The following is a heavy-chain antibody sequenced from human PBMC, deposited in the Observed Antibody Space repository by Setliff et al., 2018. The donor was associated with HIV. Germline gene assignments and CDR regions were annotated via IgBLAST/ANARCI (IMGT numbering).Heavy chain of an antibody. CDR2: IYHSGTT. V-gene: IGHV4-59*02. Sequence: ASDTLSLTCSVSGGSVSGHYWSWIRQSPGKGLEWIGYIYHSGTTNKNPSLKSRVTMSVDTSKNLFSLKVRSVTAADTAVYYCARASVMHSDYGLWVWIDPWGQGTPFTVSS. CDR3: ARASVMHSDYGLWVWIDP. D-gene: IGHD3-16*01. J-gene: IGHJ5*02. CDR1: GGSVSGHY.